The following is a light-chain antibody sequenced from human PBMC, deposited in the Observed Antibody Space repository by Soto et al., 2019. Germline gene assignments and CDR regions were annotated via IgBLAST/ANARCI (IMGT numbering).Light chain of an antibody. J-gene: IGLJ1*01. V-gene: IGLV1-44*01. Sequence: QSVLTQPPSASGTPGQRVTISCSGSSSNIGSNNVNWFQQLPGTAPKLLIHSNNQRPSGVPDRFSGSKSGTSAFLAISGLQSEDEADYYCAAWDGSLSSYVFGTGTRSPS. CDR2: SNN. CDR1: SSNIGSNN. CDR3: AAWDGSLSSYV.